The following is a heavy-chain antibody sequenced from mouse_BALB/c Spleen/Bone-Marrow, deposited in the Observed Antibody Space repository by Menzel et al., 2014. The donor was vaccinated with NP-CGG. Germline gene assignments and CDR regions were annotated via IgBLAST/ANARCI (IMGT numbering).Heavy chain of an antibody. V-gene: IGHV5-9-4*01. D-gene: IGHD1-1*01. Sequence: EVILVESGGGSVKPGGSLKLSCAASGFTFSSYAMSWVRQSPEKRPAWVAEISSGGNYTYYPYTVTGRFTISRDNAKNILYLEMSSLRSDDTAMYYCVRAYGSSYAMDYWGQGTSVTVSS. J-gene: IGHJ4*01. CDR1: GFTFSSYA. CDR3: VRAYGSSYAMDY. CDR2: ISSGGNYT.